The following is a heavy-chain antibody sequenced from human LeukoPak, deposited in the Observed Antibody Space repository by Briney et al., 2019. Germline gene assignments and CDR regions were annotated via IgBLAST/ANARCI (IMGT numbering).Heavy chain of an antibody. J-gene: IGHJ4*02. CDR3: AKSIPKTEDDY. CDR2: ISGSGGNT. Sequence: SGGSLRLSCAASGFTFSSYEMNWVRQAPGKGLEWVSAISGSGGNTYYADSVKGRFTISRDNSKNTLYLQMNSLRAEDTAVYYCAKSIPKTEDDYWGQGTLVTVSS. V-gene: IGHV3-23*01. CDR1: GFTFSSYE. D-gene: IGHD2-2*02.